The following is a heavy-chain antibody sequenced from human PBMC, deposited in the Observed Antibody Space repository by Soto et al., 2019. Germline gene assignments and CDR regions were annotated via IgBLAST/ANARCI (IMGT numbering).Heavy chain of an antibody. CDR1: GFTFDTYG. V-gene: IGHV3-30-3*01. D-gene: IGHD1-1*01. J-gene: IGHJ6*02. CDR3: ARVAPGNNLYYFSGLDF. Sequence: GGSLRLSCVASGFTFDTYGIHWVRQAPGKGLQWVALIGYEGSNTYYADSVRGRFTISRDNSTNALYLQMNTLRPEDTGVYYCARVAPGNNLYYFSGLDFWGQGTSVTVSS. CDR2: IGYEGSNT.